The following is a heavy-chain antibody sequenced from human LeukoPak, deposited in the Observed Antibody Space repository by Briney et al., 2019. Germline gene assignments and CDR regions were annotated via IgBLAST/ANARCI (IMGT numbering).Heavy chain of an antibody. CDR2: VYTGGNT. CDR1: GFTFSSYS. CDR3: ARGSPINYYDSSGYYSGINYLDY. V-gene: IGHV3-53*01. D-gene: IGHD3-22*01. J-gene: IGHJ4*02. Sequence: GGSLRLSCAASGFTFSSYSMNWVRQAPGKGLEWVSVVYTGGNTYYADSVRGRFTISRDNSKNTVYLQMNSLRAEDTAVYYCARGSPINYYDSSGYYSGINYLDYWGQGTLVTVSS.